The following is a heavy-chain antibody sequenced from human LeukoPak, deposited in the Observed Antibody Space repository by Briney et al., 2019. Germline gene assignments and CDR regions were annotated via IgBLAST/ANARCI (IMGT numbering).Heavy chain of an antibody. Sequence: KSGGSLRLSCAASGFTFSDYYMSWIRQAPGKGLEWVSYISSSGSTIYYADSVKGRFTISRDNAKNSLYLQMNSLRAEDTAVYYCAKAGDLGWLQSVYFDYWGQGTLVTVSS. CDR1: GFTFSDYY. CDR2: ISSSGSTI. J-gene: IGHJ4*02. V-gene: IGHV3-11*01. D-gene: IGHD5-24*01. CDR3: AKAGDLGWLQSVYFDY.